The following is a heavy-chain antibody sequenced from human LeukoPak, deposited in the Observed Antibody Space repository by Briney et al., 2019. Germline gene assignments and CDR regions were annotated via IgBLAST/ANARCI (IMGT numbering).Heavy chain of an antibody. CDR2: INTDGTVT. J-gene: IGHJ4*02. D-gene: IGHD6-19*01. CDR1: GFTFSKDW. CDR3: TTKQWLAPPPDS. V-gene: IGHV3-74*01. Sequence: GGSLRLSCAASGFTFSKDWMPWVRQAPGKGLESVSRINTDGTVTTYADSVKGRFTVSRDNADNTMFLQMNSVRDEDTAVYYCTTKQWLAPPPDSWGQGTPVTVSS.